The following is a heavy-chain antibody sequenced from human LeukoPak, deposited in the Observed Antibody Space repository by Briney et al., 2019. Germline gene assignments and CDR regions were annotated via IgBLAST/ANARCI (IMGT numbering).Heavy chain of an antibody. CDR2: ISGSGGST. CDR1: GFTFSSYA. V-gene: IGHV3-23*01. Sequence: GGSLRLSCAASGFTFSSYAMSWVRQAPGKGLEWVSAISGSGGSTYYADSVKGRFTISRDNSKNTLYLQMNSLRAEDTAVYYCAKGGQLWSLLWYFDLWGRGTLVTVSS. D-gene: IGHD5-18*01. CDR3: AKGGQLWSLLWYFDL. J-gene: IGHJ2*01.